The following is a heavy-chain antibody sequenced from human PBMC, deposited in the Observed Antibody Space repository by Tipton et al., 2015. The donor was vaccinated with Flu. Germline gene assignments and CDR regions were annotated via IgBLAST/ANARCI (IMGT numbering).Heavy chain of an antibody. D-gene: IGHD3-22*01. J-gene: IGHJ4*02. Sequence: TLSLTCTVSSGPIRSTNYFCAWIRQPPGKRLELIGSIYPSGTTYYNPSLKSRATISVDTSKNQFSLKLASVTAADTAMYYCASESVYDISATTNFYFDYWGQGTLVTVSS. V-gene: IGHV4-39*01. CDR2: IYPSGTT. CDR1: SGPIRSTNYF. CDR3: ASESVYDISATTNFYFDY.